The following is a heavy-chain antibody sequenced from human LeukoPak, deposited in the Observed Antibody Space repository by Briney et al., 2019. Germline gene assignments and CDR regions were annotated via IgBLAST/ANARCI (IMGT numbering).Heavy chain of an antibody. V-gene: IGHV3-11*01. J-gene: IGHJ6*02. D-gene: IGHD3-10*01. CDR3: ARDGRLLWFGELCCGMDV. Sequence: GGSLRLSCAASGFTFSDYYMSWIRQALGKGLEWVSYISSSGSTIYYADSVKGRFTISRDNAKNSLYLQMNSLRAEDTAVYYCARDGRLLWFGELCCGMDVWGQGTTVTVSS. CDR2: ISSSGSTI. CDR1: GFTFSDYY.